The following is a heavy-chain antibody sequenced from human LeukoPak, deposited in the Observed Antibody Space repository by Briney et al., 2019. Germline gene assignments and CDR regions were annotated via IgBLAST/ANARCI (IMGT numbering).Heavy chain of an antibody. CDR3: ARGYELDY. V-gene: IGHV3-7*01. Sequence: GGSLRLSCIASGFSFSNHYMRWIRQAPGKGLEWVANIKQEGSEKYYVGSVKGRFTISRDDARNSLYLQMNSLRAEDTAVYFCARGYELDYWGQGTLGTVSS. CDR1: GFSFSNHY. CDR2: IKQEGSEK. D-gene: IGHD3-3*01. J-gene: IGHJ4*02.